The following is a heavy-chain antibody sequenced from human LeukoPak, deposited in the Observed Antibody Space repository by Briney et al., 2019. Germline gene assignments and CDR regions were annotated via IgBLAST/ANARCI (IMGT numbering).Heavy chain of an antibody. V-gene: IGHV3-23*01. CDR3: AKDFSRWDV. D-gene: IGHD3-3*02. J-gene: IGHJ6*04. Sequence: GGSLRLSCAASGFTFSSYSMNWVRQAPGKGLEWVSAISGSGGSTYYADSVKGRFTISRDNSKNTLYLQMNSLRAKDTAVYYCAKDFSRWDVWGKGTTVTISS. CDR2: ISGSGGST. CDR1: GFTFSSYS.